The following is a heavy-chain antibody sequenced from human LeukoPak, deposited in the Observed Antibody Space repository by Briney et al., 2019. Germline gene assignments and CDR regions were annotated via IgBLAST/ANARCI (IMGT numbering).Heavy chain of an antibody. CDR3: TRRGHYDTLDF. V-gene: IGHV4-39*01. J-gene: IGHJ4*02. CDR1: GGSISSLSYY. D-gene: IGHD3-22*01. Sequence: SETLSLTCTVSGGSISSLSYYWAWIRQSPGKGLEWIGSIFYSGGTYDNPSLKSRVTLSVDTSKNQFSLRLSSVTAADTAVYYCTRRGHYDTLDFRGPGSLVTVSS. CDR2: IFYSGGT.